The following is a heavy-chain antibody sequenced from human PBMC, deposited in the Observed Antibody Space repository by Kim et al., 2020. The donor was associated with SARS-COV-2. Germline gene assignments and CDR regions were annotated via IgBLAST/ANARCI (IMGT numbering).Heavy chain of an antibody. CDR2: INHSGST. Sequence: SETLSLTCAVYGGSFSGYYWSWIRQPPGKGLEWIGEINHSGSTNYNPSLKSRVTISVDTSKNQFSLKLSSVTAADTAVYYCARDKVGKGTGLWGQGTLVT. D-gene: IGHD2-15*01. CDR3: ARDKVGKGTGL. CDR1: GGSFSGYY. J-gene: IGHJ4*02. V-gene: IGHV4-34*01.